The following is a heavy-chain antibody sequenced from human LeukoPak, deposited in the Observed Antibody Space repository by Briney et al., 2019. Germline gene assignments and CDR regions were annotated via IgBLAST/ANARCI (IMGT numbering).Heavy chain of an antibody. V-gene: IGHV4-59*08. CDR2: IYYSGST. CDR3: ARSAGYSSGWFTHYYYYGMDV. CDR1: GGSISSYY. D-gene: IGHD6-19*01. J-gene: IGHJ6*02. Sequence: KTSETLSLTCTVSGGSISSYYWSWIRQPPGKGLEWIGYIYYSGSTNYNPSLKSRVTISVDTSENQFSLKLSSVTAADTAVYYCARSAGYSSGWFTHYYYYGMDVWGQGTTVTVSS.